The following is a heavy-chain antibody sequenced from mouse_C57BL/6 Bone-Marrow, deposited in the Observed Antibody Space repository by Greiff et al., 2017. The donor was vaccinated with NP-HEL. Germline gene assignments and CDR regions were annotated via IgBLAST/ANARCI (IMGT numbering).Heavy chain of an antibody. CDR2: ISSGGDYI. D-gene: IGHD1-1*01. CDR1: GFTFSSYA. Sequence: EVKVVESGEGLVKPGGSLKLSCAASGFTFSSYAMSWVRQTPEKRLEWVAYISSGGDYIYYADTVKGRFTISRDNARNTRYLQMSSLKSEDTAMYYCTRADYYGSSHTFAYWGQGTLVTVSA. V-gene: IGHV5-9-1*02. CDR3: TRADYYGSSHTFAY. J-gene: IGHJ3*01.